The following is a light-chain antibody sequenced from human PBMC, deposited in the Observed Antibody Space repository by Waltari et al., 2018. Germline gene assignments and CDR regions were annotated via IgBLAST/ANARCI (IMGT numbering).Light chain of an antibody. CDR2: AAS. V-gene: IGKV1-39*01. Sequence: DIQMTQSPSSLSASVGDRVTITCRASQSISSYLNWYQQKPGKAPELLIYAASSLQSGVPLRFRGSGSGTDFTLTISSLQPEDFATYYCQQLNSFPRTFGQGTRLEIK. CDR1: QSISSY. J-gene: IGKJ2*01. CDR3: QQLNSFPRT.